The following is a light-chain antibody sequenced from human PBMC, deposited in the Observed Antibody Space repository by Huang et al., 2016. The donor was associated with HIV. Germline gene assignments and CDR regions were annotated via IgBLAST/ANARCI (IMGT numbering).Light chain of an antibody. CDR3: QQYGRSPGT. J-gene: IGKJ1*01. CDR2: GAS. Sequence: EIVLTQSPGTLSLSPGERATLSCRASQSVSSNYLAWYQQKPGQAPRLLIYGASSSATGIPDRFSGSGSGTDFTLTISRLEPEDFAVFYCQQYGRSPGTFGQGTKVEIK. CDR1: QSVSSNY. V-gene: IGKV3-20*01.